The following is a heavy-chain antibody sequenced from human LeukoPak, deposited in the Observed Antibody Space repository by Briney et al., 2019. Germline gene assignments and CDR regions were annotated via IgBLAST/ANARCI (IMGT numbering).Heavy chain of an antibody. CDR1: GYAFTGYY. CDR3: ARDLYGDYDILTGPRGDY. Sequence: ASVKVSCKASGYAFTGYYMHWVRQAPGQGLEWMGWINPNSGGTNYAQKFQGRVTMTRDTSISTAYMELSRLGSDDTAVYYCARDLYGDYDILTGPRGDYWGQGTLVTVSS. D-gene: IGHD3-9*01. J-gene: IGHJ4*02. CDR2: INPNSGGT. V-gene: IGHV1-2*02.